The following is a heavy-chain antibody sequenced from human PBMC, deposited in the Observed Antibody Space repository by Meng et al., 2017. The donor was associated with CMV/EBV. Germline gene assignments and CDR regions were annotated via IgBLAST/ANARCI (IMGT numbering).Heavy chain of an antibody. D-gene: IGHD6-13*01. Sequence: LETLSLTCTVSGGSISSSSYYWGWIRQPPGKGLEWIGSIYYSGSTYYNPSLKSRVTISVDTSKNQFSLKLSSVTAADTAVYYCARHRQQLILHAFDIWGQGTMVTVSS. CDR2: IYYSGST. CDR1: GGSISSSSYY. J-gene: IGHJ3*02. CDR3: ARHRQQLILHAFDI. V-gene: IGHV4-39*01.